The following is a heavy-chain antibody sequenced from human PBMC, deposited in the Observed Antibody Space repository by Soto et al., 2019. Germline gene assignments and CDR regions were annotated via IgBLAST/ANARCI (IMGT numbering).Heavy chain of an antibody. CDR2: VKNKANSYTT. J-gene: IGHJ4*02. V-gene: IGHV3-72*01. Sequence: EVQLVESGGGLVQPGGSLRLSCAASGFTFSDHYMDWVRQAPGKGLEWVGRVKNKANSYTTEYAASVKGRCTISRHDSRDLLFLQMNSLKTDDTDLYYCTRVHLGDPTRYFDYWGQGALVTVSS. CDR3: TRVHLGDPTRYFDY. D-gene: IGHD3-16*01. CDR1: GFTFSDHY.